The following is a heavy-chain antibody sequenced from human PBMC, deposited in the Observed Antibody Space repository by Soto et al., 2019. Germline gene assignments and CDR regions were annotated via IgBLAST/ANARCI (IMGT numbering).Heavy chain of an antibody. D-gene: IGHD2-15*01. CDR2: IIPILGIA. CDR1: GGTFSSYT. Sequence: QVQLVQSGAEVKKPGSSVKVSCKASGGTFSSYTISWVRQAPGQGLEWMGRIIPILGIANYAQKFQGRVTITADKATSTAYMELSSLRSEDTAVYYCARDLQRYCSGGSCYTLDCWGQGTLVTVSS. V-gene: IGHV1-69*08. CDR3: ARDLQRYCSGGSCYTLDC. J-gene: IGHJ4*02.